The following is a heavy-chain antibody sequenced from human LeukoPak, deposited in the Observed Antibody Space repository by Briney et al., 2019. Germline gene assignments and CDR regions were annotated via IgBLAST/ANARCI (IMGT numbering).Heavy chain of an antibody. CDR3: ARDRAWLRWETRDFDY. J-gene: IGHJ4*02. D-gene: IGHD1-26*01. V-gene: IGHV1-46*01. CDR1: GYTFTSYY. Sequence: ASVKVSCKASGYTFTSYYMHWVRQAPGQGLEWMGIINPSGGSTSYAQKFQGRVTMTRDTSTSTVYMELSRLRSDDTAVYYCARDRAWLRWETRDFDYWGQGTLVTVSS. CDR2: INPSGGST.